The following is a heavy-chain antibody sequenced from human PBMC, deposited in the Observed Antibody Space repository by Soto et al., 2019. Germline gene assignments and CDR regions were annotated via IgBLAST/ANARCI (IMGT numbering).Heavy chain of an antibody. D-gene: IGHD2-15*01. CDR3: ARDAGYCSGGSCPGDAFDI. Sequence: QVQLVQSGAEVKKPGSSVKVSCKASGGTFSSYTISWVRQAPGQGLEWMGRIIPILGIANYAQKFQGRVTITADKSTSTAYMELSSLRSEDTAVYYCARDAGYCSGGSCPGDAFDIWGQGTMVTVSS. CDR1: GGTFSSYT. V-gene: IGHV1-69*08. CDR2: IIPILGIA. J-gene: IGHJ3*02.